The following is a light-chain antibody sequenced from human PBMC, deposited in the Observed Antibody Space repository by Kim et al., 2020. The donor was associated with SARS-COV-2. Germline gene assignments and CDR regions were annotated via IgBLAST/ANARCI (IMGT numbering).Light chain of an antibody. Sequence: PGASASLSCRASQIICSNYLAWYQQRPGRAPRLLIYGALTRGTGIPDRISGSGGGRDFSLLITRVEPEDVAGYYCQQYESSPPGYSFGQGTKLEI. CDR1: QIICSNY. CDR3: QQYESSPPGYS. J-gene: IGKJ2*03. CDR2: GAL. V-gene: IGKV3-20*01.